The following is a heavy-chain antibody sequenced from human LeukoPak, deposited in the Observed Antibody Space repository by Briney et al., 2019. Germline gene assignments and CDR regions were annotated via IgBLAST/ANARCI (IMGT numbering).Heavy chain of an antibody. Sequence: PGGSLRLSCAASGFTFSSYAMHWVRQAPGKGLEYVSAISSNGGSTYYANSVKGRFTIPRDNSKNTLYLQMGSLRVEDMAVYYCARDRDGYIAYWGQGTLVTVSS. D-gene: IGHD5-24*01. CDR3: ARDRDGYIAY. CDR2: ISSNGGST. J-gene: IGHJ4*02. V-gene: IGHV3-64*01. CDR1: GFTFSSYA.